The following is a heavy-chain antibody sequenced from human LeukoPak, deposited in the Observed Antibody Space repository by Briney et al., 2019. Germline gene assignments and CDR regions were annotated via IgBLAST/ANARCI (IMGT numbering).Heavy chain of an antibody. CDR1: GGSISSYY. CDR3: AREVPSNSDYYYYYMDV. CDR2: IYTSGST. J-gene: IGHJ6*03. V-gene: IGHV4-4*07. D-gene: IGHD4-23*01. Sequence: SETLSLTCTVSGGSISSYYWSWIRQPAGKGLEWIGRIYTSGSTNYNPSLKSRVTMSVDTSKNQFSLKLSSVTAADTAVYYCAREVPSNSDYYYYYMDVWGKGTTVTVSS.